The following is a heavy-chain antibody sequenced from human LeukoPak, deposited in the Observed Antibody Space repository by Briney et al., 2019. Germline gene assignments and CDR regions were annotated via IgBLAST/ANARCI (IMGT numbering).Heavy chain of an antibody. J-gene: IGHJ4*02. Sequence: GGSLRLSCAASGFTFNTYTMHWVRQAPGKGLEWVAVILYDGINTYYADSVKGRFTISRDNSKNTLYLQMNSLRAEDTAVYYCAKDPPLWLGELQPDDYWGQGTLVTVSS. CDR1: GFTFNTYT. CDR2: ILYDGINT. CDR3: AKDPPLWLGELQPDDY. D-gene: IGHD3-10*01. V-gene: IGHV3-30-3*01.